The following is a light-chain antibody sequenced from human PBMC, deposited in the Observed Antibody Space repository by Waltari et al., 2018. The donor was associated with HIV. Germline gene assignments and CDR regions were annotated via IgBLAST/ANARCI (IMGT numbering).Light chain of an antibody. Sequence: SYDLTQPPSVSVSPGQTARITCSGDTLSNQYYYWYQQKSGQAPVLVIFRDIERPSGIPERFSGSRSGATVTLTISVVQAEDEADYYCQSADNSGTYVFATGTQVTVL. V-gene: IGLV3-25*03. CDR3: QSADNSGTYV. CDR2: RDI. CDR1: TLSNQY. J-gene: IGLJ1*01.